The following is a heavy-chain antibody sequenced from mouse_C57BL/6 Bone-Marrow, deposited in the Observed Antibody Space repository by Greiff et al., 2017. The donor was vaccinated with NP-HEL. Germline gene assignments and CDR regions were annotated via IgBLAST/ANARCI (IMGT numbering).Heavy chain of an antibody. V-gene: IGHV1-64*01. CDR3: AVYDGEFAY. Sequence: QVHVKQPGAELVKPGASVKLSCKASGYTFTSYWMHWVKQRPGQGLEWIGMIHPNSGSTNYNEKFKSKATLTVDKSSSTAYMQLSSLTSEDSAVYYCAVYDGEFAYWGQGTLVTVSA. CDR1: GYTFTSYW. D-gene: IGHD2-12*01. J-gene: IGHJ3*01. CDR2: IHPNSGST.